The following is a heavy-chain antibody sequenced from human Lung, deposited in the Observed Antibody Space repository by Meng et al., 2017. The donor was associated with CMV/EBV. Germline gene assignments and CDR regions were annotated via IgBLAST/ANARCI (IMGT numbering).Heavy chain of an antibody. J-gene: IGHJ6*02. D-gene: IGHD3-3*01. V-gene: IGHV1-2*02. CDR3: ARDMNVYYDFWSGYYPRPDYYYYGMDV. Sequence: ASVKVSXKASGYTFTGYYMHWVRQAPGQGLEWMGWINPNSGGTNYAQKFQGRVTMTRDTSISTAYMELSRLRSDDTAVYYCARDMNVYYDFWSGYYPRPDYYYYGMDVWGQGTTVTVSS. CDR2: INPNSGGT. CDR1: GYTFTGYY.